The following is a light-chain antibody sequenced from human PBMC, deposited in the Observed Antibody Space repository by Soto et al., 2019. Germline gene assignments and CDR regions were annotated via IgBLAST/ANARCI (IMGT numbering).Light chain of an antibody. CDR2: EGS. Sequence: QSVPTQPASVSGSPGQSITISCTGTSSDVGSYNLVSWYQQHPGKAPKLMIYEGSKRPSGVSNRFSGSKSGNTASLTISGLQAEDEADYYCSSYASSTTPYVFGTGTKVTVL. CDR3: SSYASSTTPYV. CDR1: SSDVGSYNL. V-gene: IGLV2-14*02. J-gene: IGLJ1*01.